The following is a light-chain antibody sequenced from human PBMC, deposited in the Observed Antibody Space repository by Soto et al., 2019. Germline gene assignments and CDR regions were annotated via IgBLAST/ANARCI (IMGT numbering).Light chain of an antibody. J-gene: IGLJ2*01. CDR1: SSNIGAGYD. CDR3: QSYDSSLSVV. CDR2: GNT. Sequence: QSVLTQPPSVSGAPGQRVTISCTGSSSNIGAGYDVDWYQRLPGTGPKLLIYGNTNRPSGVRDRFSVSKSGTSASLAITGLQAEDEADYYCQSYDSSLSVVFGGGTKVTVL. V-gene: IGLV1-40*01.